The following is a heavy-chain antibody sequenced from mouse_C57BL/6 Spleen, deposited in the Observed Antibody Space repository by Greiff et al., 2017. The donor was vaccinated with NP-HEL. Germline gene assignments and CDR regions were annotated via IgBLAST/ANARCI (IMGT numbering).Heavy chain of an antibody. D-gene: IGHD3-2*02. CDR3: ARRPGSVYEDY. J-gene: IGHJ4*01. Sequence: QVQLQQPGAELVKPGASVKMSCKASGYTFTSYWITWVKQRPGQGLEWIGDIYPGSGSTNYNEKFKSKATMTVDTSSSTAYLQLSSLTSEDSAVYYCARRPGSVYEDYWGQGTSVTVSS. CDR2: IYPGSGST. V-gene: IGHV1-55*01. CDR1: GYTFTSYW.